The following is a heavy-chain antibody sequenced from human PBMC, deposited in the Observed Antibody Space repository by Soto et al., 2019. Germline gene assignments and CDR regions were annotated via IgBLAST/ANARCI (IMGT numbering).Heavy chain of an antibody. V-gene: IGHV3-53*01. CDR2: IYSGDIT. CDR3: ARDTTMVRGVKESGMDV. Sequence: EVQLVESGGGLIQPGGSLRLSCAASGFTVSSNYMSWVRQAPGKGLEWVSVIYSGDITYYADSVKGRFTISRDNSKNTLYLQTNSLRAEDTAVYYCARDTTMVRGVKESGMDVWGQGTTVTVSS. J-gene: IGHJ6*02. CDR1: GFTVSSNY. D-gene: IGHD3-10*01.